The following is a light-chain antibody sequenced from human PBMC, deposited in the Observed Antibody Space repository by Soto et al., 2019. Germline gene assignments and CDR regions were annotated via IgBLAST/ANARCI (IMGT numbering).Light chain of an antibody. V-gene: IGLV1-40*01. J-gene: IGLJ3*02. CDR2: GNR. Sequence: QSVLTQPPSVSGAPGQRVTLSCTGNTSNLGAGYDVHWYQQLPGAAPKLVIFGNRNRPSGVPERFSGSKSGTSASLAITGLQAEDEAAYYCQAYDYSLTASVFGGGTKLTVL. CDR3: QAYDYSLTASV. CDR1: TSNLGAGYD.